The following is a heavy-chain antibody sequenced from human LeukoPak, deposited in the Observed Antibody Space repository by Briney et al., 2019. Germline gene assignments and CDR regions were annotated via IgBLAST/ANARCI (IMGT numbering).Heavy chain of an antibody. J-gene: IGHJ4*02. D-gene: IGHD5-12*01. CDR3: AKDLGYSGYDSIFDY. Sequence: PGGSLRLSCAASGFTFDDYAMHWVRQAPGEGLEWVSGISWNSGSIGYADSVKGRFTISRDNAKNSLYLQMNSLRAEDTALYYCAKDLGYSGYDSIFDYWGQGTLVTVSS. CDR1: GFTFDDYA. CDR2: ISWNSGSI. V-gene: IGHV3-9*01.